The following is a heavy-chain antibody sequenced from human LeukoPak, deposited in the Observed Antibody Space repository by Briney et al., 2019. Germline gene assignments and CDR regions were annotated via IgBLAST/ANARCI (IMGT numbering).Heavy chain of an antibody. CDR2: IYYSGST. V-gene: IGHV4-59*12. Sequence: PSETLSLTCTVSGGSIGSYYWSWIRQPPGKGLEWIGYIYYSGSTNYNPSLKSRVTISVDTSKNQFSLKLNSVTAADTAVYYCARKGISGWYFDYWGQGTLVTVSS. D-gene: IGHD6-19*01. CDR1: GGSIGSYY. CDR3: ARKGISGWYFDY. J-gene: IGHJ4*02.